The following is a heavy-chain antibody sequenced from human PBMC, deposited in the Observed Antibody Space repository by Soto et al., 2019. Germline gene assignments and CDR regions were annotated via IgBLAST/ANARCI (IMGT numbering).Heavy chain of an antibody. J-gene: IGHJ6*03. CDR3: AKSAVVVPAARYYYYYYYMDV. CDR2: ISGSGGST. D-gene: IGHD2-2*01. CDR1: GFTFSSYA. Sequence: GGSLRLSCAASGFTFSSYAMSWVRQAPGKGLEWVSAISGSGGSTYYADSVKGRFTISRDNSKNTLYLQMNSLRAEDTAVYYCAKSAVVVPAARYYYYYYYMDVWGKGTTVTVSS. V-gene: IGHV3-23*01.